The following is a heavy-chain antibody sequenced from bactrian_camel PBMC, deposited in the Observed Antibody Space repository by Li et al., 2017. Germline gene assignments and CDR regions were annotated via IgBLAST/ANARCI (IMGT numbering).Heavy chain of an antibody. Sequence: QLVESGGGSVQAGESVRLSCVTSGGTEDGFYVAWIRQVPGKGREGVASIYTGTDRTYYTDSVKGRSTISQDNAKNTLYLQMNSLKPEDTAMYYCAAAAKVVIHSCDYKHMDTWGKGTQVTVS. CDR1: GGTEDGFY. J-gene: IGHJ7*01. D-gene: IGHD4*01. V-gene: IGHV3S28*01. CDR2: IYTGTDRT.